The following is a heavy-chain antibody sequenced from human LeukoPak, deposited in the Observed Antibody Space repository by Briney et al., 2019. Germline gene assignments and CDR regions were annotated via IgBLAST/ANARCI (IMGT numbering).Heavy chain of an antibody. CDR3: ARDPSGGDRPEDWFDP. J-gene: IGHJ5*02. Sequence: SETLSLTCTVSGGSISSSSYYWGWIRQPPGKGLEWIGSVYYSGSAYYNPSLKSRVTISVDTSKNQFSLKLTSVTAADTAVYYCARDPSGGDRPEDWFDPWGQGTLVTVSS. CDR1: GGSISSSSYY. V-gene: IGHV4-39*07. CDR2: VYYSGSA.